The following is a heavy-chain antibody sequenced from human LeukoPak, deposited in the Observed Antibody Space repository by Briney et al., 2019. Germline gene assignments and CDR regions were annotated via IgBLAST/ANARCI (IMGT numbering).Heavy chain of an antibody. CDR1: GFTFSSYA. V-gene: IGHV3-30*04. CDR2: ISYDGSNK. CDR3: AKEDYYDSSGYPRDFDY. D-gene: IGHD3-22*01. J-gene: IGHJ4*02. Sequence: GGSLRLSCAASGFTFSSYAMHWVRQAPGKGLEWVAVISYDGSNKYYADSVKGRFTISRDNSKNTLYLQMNSLRAEDTAVYYCAKEDYYDSSGYPRDFDYWGQGTLVTVSP.